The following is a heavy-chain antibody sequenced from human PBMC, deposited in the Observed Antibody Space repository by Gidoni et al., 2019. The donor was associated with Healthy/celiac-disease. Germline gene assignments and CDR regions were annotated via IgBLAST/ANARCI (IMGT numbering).Heavy chain of an antibody. V-gene: IGHV3-20*04. J-gene: IGHJ4*02. CDR2: NNWNGGST. D-gene: IGHD2-21*02. CDR3: ARLIFGARMTAGDY. Sequence: EVQLVESGGGVVRSGGSFRLSCAAAGFPFDDYGMSWVRQAPGKGLEWVSGNNWNGGSTGYADAEKGRFTISRDNAKNSLYLQMNSLRAEDTALYYCARLIFGARMTAGDYWGQGTLVTVSS. CDR1: GFPFDDYG.